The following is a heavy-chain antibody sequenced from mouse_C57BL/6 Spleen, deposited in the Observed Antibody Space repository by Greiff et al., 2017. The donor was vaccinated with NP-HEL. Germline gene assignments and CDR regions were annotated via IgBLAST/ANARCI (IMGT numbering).Heavy chain of an antibody. CDR3: ARALDYYGSSLYWYFDV. D-gene: IGHD1-1*01. V-gene: IGHV5-16*01. J-gene: IGHJ1*03. Sequence: DVMLVESEGGLVQPGSSMKLSCTASGFTFSDYYMAWVRQVPEKGLEWVANINYDGSSTYYLDSLKSRFIISRDNAKNILYLQMSSLKSEDTATYYCARALDYYGSSLYWYFDVWGTGTTVTVSS. CDR1: GFTFSDYY. CDR2: INYDGSST.